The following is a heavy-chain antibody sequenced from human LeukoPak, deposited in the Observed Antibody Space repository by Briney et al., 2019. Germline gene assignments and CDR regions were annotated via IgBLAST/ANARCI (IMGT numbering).Heavy chain of an antibody. CDR1: GFTFSSYW. D-gene: IGHD5-24*01. CDR3: ARSGWLQLPLDY. CDR2: IKQDGSEK. Sequence: PGGSLRLSCAASGFTFSSYWMSWVRQAPGKGLEWVANIKQDGSEKYYVDSVKGRFTISRDNSKNTLYLQMNSLRAEDTAVYYCARSGWLQLPLDYWGQGTLVTVSS. J-gene: IGHJ4*02. V-gene: IGHV3-7*01.